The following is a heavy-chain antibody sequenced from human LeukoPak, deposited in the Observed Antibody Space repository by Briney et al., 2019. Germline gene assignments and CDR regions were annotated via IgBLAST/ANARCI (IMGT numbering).Heavy chain of an antibody. V-gene: IGHV4-59*08. CDR2: IYYSGTT. CDR1: GGSISGDY. J-gene: IGHJ3*02. Sequence: PSETLSLTCTVSGGSISGDYWSWIRQPPGKGLEWLGYIYYSGTTYYNPSLTSRVTISLDTSKNQFSLKLISLTAADTAVYYCERPYDSSGYYWATAFDIWGQGKMVPVSS. D-gene: IGHD3-22*01. CDR3: ERPYDSSGYYWATAFDI.